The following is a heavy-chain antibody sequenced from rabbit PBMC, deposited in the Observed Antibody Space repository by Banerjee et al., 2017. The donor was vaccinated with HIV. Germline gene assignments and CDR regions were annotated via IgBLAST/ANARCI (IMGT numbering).Heavy chain of an antibody. CDR2: IYAGSSGST. V-gene: IGHV1S45*01. Sequence: QEQLVEYGGDLVQPEGSLTLTCTASGFSFSSSYWICWVRQAPGKGLEWIACIYAGSSGSTQYANWVNGRFTISKTSSTTVTLQMTSLTAADTATYFCARDLAGVIGWNFDLWGPGTLVTVS. CDR1: GFSFSSSYW. J-gene: IGHJ4*01. CDR3: ARDLAGVIGWNFDL. D-gene: IGHD4-1*01.